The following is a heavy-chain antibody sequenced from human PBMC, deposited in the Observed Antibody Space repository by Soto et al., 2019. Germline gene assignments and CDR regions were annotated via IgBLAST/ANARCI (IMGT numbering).Heavy chain of an antibody. D-gene: IGHD3-22*01. V-gene: IGHV1-46*01. CDR1: GSTFTTYY. CDR3: ARHVRRYDSSGLPTPPDY. CDR2: ISPDGGRT. Sequence: ACVTVSCTASGSTFTTYYMHWVRQAPGQGLEWMGIISPDGGRTSYAQKFQGRVTMTRDTSTSTVYMELSSLRSEDTAMYYCARHVRRYDSSGLPTPPDYWGQGTLVTVSS. J-gene: IGHJ4*02.